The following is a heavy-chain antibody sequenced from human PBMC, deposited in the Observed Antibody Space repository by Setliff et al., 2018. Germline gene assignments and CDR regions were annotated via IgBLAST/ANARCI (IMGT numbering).Heavy chain of an antibody. D-gene: IGHD3-22*01. CDR3: ARESRYYYDNLGTLDY. J-gene: IGHJ4*02. CDR1: GGSVSSGSYY. Sequence: SETLSLTCTVSGGSVSSGSYYWSWIRQPAGKGLEWIGRLYTGGSTNYNPALKSRVTMSVDTSKNQFSLKLSSVTAADTAVYYCARESRYYYDNLGTLDYWGQGTLVTVSS. CDR2: LYTGGST. V-gene: IGHV4-61*02.